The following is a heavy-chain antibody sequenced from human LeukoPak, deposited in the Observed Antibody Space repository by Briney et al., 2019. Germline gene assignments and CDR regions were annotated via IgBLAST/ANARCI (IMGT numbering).Heavy chain of an antibody. Sequence: ASVKVSCKASGGTFSSYAISWVRQAPGQGLEWMGGIIPIFGTANYAQKFQGRVTITADESTSTAYMELSSLRSEDTAVYYCARHRLYGDFYFDQWGQGTLVTVSS. CDR2: IIPIFGTA. CDR1: GGTFSSYA. V-gene: IGHV1-69*13. CDR3: ARHRLYGDFYFDQ. J-gene: IGHJ4*02. D-gene: IGHD4-17*01.